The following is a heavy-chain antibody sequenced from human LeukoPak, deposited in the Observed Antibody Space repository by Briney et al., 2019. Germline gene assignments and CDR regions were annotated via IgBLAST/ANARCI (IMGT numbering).Heavy chain of an antibody. CDR3: ARDGYYGSGRPFDY. J-gene: IGHJ4*02. Sequence: GGSLRLSCAASGFNFNDSGMHWVRQAPGKGLEWVAVIWYDGSEKYYADSVKGRLNISRDNSKNTLYLQMNSLRADDTAVYYCARDGYYGSGRPFDYWGQGALVSVSS. V-gene: IGHV3-33*01. CDR2: IWYDGSEK. D-gene: IGHD3-10*01. CDR1: GFNFNDSG.